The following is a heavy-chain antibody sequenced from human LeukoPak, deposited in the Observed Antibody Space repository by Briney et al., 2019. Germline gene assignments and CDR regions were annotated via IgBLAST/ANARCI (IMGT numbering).Heavy chain of an antibody. CDR1: GFTFSSYS. D-gene: IGHD6-19*01. V-gene: IGHV3-64*01. Sequence: PGGSLRLSCAASGFTFSSYSMNWVRQAPGKGLEYVSAISSNGGSTYYANSVKGRFTISRDNSKNTLYLQMNSLRAEDTAVYYCAKSRKIAVAGKDCPDYWGQGTLVTVSS. CDR3: AKSRKIAVAGKDCPDY. J-gene: IGHJ4*02. CDR2: ISSNGGST.